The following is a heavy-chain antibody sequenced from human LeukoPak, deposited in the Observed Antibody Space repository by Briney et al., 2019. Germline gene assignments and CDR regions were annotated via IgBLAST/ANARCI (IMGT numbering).Heavy chain of an antibody. D-gene: IGHD6-19*01. CDR3: ARGGIQVSGIDEFDY. CDR1: GFTFIDYD. V-gene: IGHV3-13*01. CDR2: IGIRGDT. Sequence: GGSLRLSCAASGFTFIDYDMHWVRQVIGKGLEWVSAIGIRGDTHYSGSMKGRFTISRENAESSLYLQMNSLRAEDTAVYYCARGGIQVSGIDEFDYWGQGTLVTVSS. J-gene: IGHJ4*02.